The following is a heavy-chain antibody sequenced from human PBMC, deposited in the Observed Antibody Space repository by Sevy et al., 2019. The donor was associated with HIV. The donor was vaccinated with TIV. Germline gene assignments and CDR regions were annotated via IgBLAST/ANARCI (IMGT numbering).Heavy chain of an antibody. CDR2: IKSRADGGTI. D-gene: IGHD2-8*02. CDR3: STDPIIVLLVTDGMDV. Sequence: GGSLRLSCAASVFTFTYAWMTWVRQAPGKGLEWLGRIKSRADGGTIDYAASVKGRFRISRDDSKNTLYLQMNSMKTEDTGVYYCSTDPIIVLLVTDGMDVWGQGTSVTVSS. CDR1: VFTFTYAW. V-gene: IGHV3-15*01. J-gene: IGHJ6*02.